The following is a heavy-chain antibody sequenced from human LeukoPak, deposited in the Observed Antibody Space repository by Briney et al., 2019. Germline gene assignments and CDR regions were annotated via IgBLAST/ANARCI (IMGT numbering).Heavy chain of an antibody. Sequence: SETLSLTCTVSVGSINSDHWSWIRQPPGKGLEWIGCISYTGSTHYNPSLKSRVTILVDTSKNHYSLKLSSVTAADTAVYYCASVRGLGVITPYLDYWGQGTLVTVSS. CDR2: ISYTGST. CDR1: VGSINSDH. J-gene: IGHJ4*02. D-gene: IGHD3-16*02. CDR3: ASVRGLGVITPYLDY. V-gene: IGHV4-59*08.